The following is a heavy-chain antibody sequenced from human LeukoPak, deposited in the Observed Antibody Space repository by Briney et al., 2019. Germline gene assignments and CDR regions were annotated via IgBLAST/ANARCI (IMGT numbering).Heavy chain of an antibody. CDR3: AREGRERSSGVVVPAASLWDFDL. CDR2: INPSGGST. CDR1: GYTFTSYY. D-gene: IGHD2-2*01. V-gene: IGHV1-46*01. Sequence: ASVKVSCKASGYTFTSYYMHWVRRAPGQGLEWMGIINPSGGSTSYAQKFQGRVTMTRDTSTSTVYMELSSLRSEDTAVYYCAREGRERSSGVVVPAASLWDFDLWGRGTLVTVSS. J-gene: IGHJ2*01.